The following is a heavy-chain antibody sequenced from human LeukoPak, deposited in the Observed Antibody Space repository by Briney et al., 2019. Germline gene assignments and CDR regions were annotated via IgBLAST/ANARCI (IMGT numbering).Heavy chain of an antibody. CDR2: IKTIKEDGTT. D-gene: IGHD3-10*01. J-gene: IGHJ4*02. CDR3: ATEDYYGSGYDF. CDR1: GFIFRNYA. Sequence: PGGSLRLSCVTSGFIFRNYAMHWIRQTPGKGLEWVGRIKTIKEDGTTDYAAPVKGRFTISRDDSENTLYLQMKSLKTEDTAVYYCATEDYYGSGYDFWGQGTLVTVSS. V-gene: IGHV3-15*05.